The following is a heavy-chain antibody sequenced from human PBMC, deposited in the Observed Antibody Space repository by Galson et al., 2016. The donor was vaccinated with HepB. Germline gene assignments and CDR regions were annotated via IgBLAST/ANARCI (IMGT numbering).Heavy chain of an antibody. Sequence: LSLTCDVFGGSLTNAYWTWFRQPPGKGLEWIGEVNHLGGATYNPSLKGRVTLSVDMSKGQFALRLTSVTAADTAVYYCARGLAAAWKSLAYWGQGTLVIVSS. D-gene: IGHD1-1*01. J-gene: IGHJ4*02. CDR3: ARGLAAAWKSLAY. CDR1: GGSLTNAY. V-gene: IGHV4-34*01. CDR2: VNHLGGA.